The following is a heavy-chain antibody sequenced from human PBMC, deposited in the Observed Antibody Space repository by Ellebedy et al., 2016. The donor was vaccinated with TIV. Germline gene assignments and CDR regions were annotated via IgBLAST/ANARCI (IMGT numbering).Heavy chain of an antibody. CDR2: IGAYNGNT. V-gene: IGHV1-18*01. J-gene: IGHJ6*02. CDR1: GYSLTSNG. Sequence: AASVKVSCQASGYSLTSNGISWVRQAPGQGLEWMGWIGAYNGNTNYAQKFQGRVTMTTDTSTSTVYMDLRSLRSDDTAVYYCARGLWFGELDVWGQGTTVTVSS. CDR3: ARGLWFGELDV. D-gene: IGHD3-10*01.